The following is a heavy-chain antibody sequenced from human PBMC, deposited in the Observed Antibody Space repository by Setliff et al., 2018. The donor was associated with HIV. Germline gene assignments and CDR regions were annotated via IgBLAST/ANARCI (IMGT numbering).Heavy chain of an antibody. Sequence: SETLSLTCTVSEGYITGYYWTWIRQPPGRGLEWIGYIFYSGTTKFNPPLKSRAAISVDSSNNQFSLKMTSVTAADTAVYFCARFNALLGSSTYYDYWGPGLLVTVYS. J-gene: IGHJ4*02. CDR1: EGYITGYY. D-gene: IGHD3-22*01. CDR2: IFYSGTT. CDR3: ARFNALLGSSTYYDY. V-gene: IGHV4-59*01.